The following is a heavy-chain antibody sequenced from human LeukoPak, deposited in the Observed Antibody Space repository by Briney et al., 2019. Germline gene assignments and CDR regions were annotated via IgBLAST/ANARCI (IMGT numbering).Heavy chain of an antibody. CDR2: IIPILGIA. J-gene: IGHJ4*02. CDR3: ATELQQLVNPLAFDY. V-gene: IGHV1-69*04. Sequence: ASVKVSCKASGGTFSSYAISWVRQAPGQGLEWMGRIIPILGIANYAQKFQGRVTITADKSTSTAYMELSSLRSEDTAVYYCATELQQLVNPLAFDYWGQGTLVTVSS. D-gene: IGHD6-13*01. CDR1: GGTFSSYA.